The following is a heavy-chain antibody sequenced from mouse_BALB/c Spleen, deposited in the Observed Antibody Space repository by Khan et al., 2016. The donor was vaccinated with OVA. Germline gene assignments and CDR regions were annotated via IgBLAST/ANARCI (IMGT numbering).Heavy chain of an antibody. J-gene: IGHJ4*01. CDR3: AKDPPYYGMDY. V-gene: IGHV2-6-5*01. CDR2: IWAGGSK. Sequence: QVQLKESGPGLVAPSQSLSITCTVSGFSLTDYAVRWIRQPPGKGLEWLGVIWAGGSKYYHSVLKSGLSISKDNSKSQVFLKVNRLQTDDTAMYYCAKDPPYYGMDYWGQGTSVTVSS. CDR1: GFSLTDYA.